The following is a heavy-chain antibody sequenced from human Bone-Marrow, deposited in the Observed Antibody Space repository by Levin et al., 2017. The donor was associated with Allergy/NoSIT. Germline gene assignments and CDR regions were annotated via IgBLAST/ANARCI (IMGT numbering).Heavy chain of an antibody. CDR2: IYSGGST. CDR1: GLTVSNNY. D-gene: IGHD2-15*01. Sequence: QTGGSLRLSCAASGLTVSNNYMNWVRQAPGKGLEWVSIIYSGGSTYYADSVQGRFTISRDNSKNTLYLQMNSLRVEDTAVYYCAGNGGSTRPQSCSGGSCYVSRCLHYWGQGTLVTVSS. J-gene: IGHJ4*02. V-gene: IGHV3-53*01. CDR3: AGNGGSTRPQSCSGGSCYVSRCLHY.